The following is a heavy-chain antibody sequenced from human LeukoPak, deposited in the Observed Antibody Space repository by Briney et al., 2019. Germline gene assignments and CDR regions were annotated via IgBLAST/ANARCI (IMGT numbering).Heavy chain of an antibody. J-gene: IGHJ4*02. CDR2: IYYSGST. D-gene: IGHD3-22*01. V-gene: IGHV4-39*01. CDR3: ARTLSSSGYSFDY. CDR1: GGSISSSSYY. Sequence: KPSETLSLTCTVSGGSISSSSYYWGWTRQPPGKGLEWIGSIYYSGSTYYNPSLKSRVTISVDTSKNQFSLKLSSVTAADTAVYYCARTLSSSGYSFDYWGQGTLVTVSS.